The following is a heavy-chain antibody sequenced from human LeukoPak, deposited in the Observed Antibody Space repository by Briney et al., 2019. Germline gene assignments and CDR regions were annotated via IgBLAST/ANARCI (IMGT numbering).Heavy chain of an antibody. J-gene: IGHJ4*02. Sequence: PSETLSLTCTVSGASISAGNYYWGWIRQPPGKGLEWIGSLSYTGSTFYNSSLKSRVTISGDTSKNHFSLRLSSVAAADTAVYFCARPYLDLFFDSWGQGTLVTVSS. V-gene: IGHV4-39*02. D-gene: IGHD2/OR15-2a*01. CDR3: ARPYLDLFFDS. CDR2: LSYTGST. CDR1: GASISAGNYY.